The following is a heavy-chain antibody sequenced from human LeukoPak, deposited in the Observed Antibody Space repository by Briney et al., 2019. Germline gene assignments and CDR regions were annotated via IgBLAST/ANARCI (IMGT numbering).Heavy chain of an antibody. CDR2: IFYSGNS. J-gene: IGHJ4*02. CDR1: GGSIAGYY. V-gene: IGHV4-59*01. Sequence: SETLSLTCTVSGGSIAGYYWSWIRQPPGKGLEWIGYIFYSGNSNYNPSLKSRVTISVDTSKNQFSLNLTSVTAADAAVYFCARTGFGELPFDYWGQGTLVTVSS. CDR3: ARTGFGELPFDY. D-gene: IGHD3-10*01.